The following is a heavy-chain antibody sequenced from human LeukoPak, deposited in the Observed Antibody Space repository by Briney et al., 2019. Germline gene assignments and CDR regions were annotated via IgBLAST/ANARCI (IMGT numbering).Heavy chain of an antibody. J-gene: IGHJ6*02. CDR2: ISYDGSNK. D-gene: IGHD4-17*01. V-gene: IGHV3-30-3*01. CDR1: GFTFSSYW. Sequence: PGGSLRLSCAASGFTFSSYWMSWVRQAPGKGLEWVAVISYDGSNKYYADSVKGRFTISRDNSKNTLYLQMNSLRAEDAAVYYCARSPTVTTPRLYYYYGMDVWGQGTTVTVSS. CDR3: ARSPTVTTPRLYYYYGMDV.